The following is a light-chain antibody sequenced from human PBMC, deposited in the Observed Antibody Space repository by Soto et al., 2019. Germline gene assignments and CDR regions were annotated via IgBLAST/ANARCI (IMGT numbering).Light chain of an antibody. V-gene: IGKV3D-15*01. CDR3: QQYNNWPPWT. J-gene: IGKJ1*01. CDR1: QSVNIY. CDR2: GAS. Sequence: EIVMTQSPATLSVSPGERATLSCRASQSVNIYLAWYQQKPGQAPRLLIFGASYRATGIPARFSGSGSGTEFTLTISSLQSEDFAVYYCQQYNNWPPWTFGQGTKVDIK.